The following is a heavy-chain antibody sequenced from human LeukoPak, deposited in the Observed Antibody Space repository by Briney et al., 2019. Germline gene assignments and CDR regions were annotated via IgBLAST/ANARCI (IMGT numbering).Heavy chain of an antibody. Sequence: SVKVSCKASGFTFTSSAMQWVRQARGQRVEWIGWIVVGSGNTNYAQKFQERVTITRDMSTSTAYMELSSLRSEDTAVYYCAAVYPGNCSGGSCYSGDYYYYGMDVWGQGTTVTVSS. CDR2: IVVGSGNT. CDR1: GFTFTSSA. J-gene: IGHJ6*02. V-gene: IGHV1-58*02. D-gene: IGHD2-15*01. CDR3: AAVYPGNCSGGSCYSGDYYYYGMDV.